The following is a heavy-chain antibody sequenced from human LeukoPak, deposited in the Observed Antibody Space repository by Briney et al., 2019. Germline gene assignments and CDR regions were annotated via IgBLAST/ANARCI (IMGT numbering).Heavy chain of an antibody. V-gene: IGHV4-30-4*01. D-gene: IGHD3-10*01. CDR2: IYYSGST. CDR3: ASSDPSLDAFDI. Sequence: SETLSLTCAVSGGSISSGDYYWSWIRQPPGKGLEWIGYIYYSGSTYYNPSLKSRVTISVDTSKNQFSLKLSSVTAADTAVYYCASSDPSLDAFDIWGQGTMVAVSS. J-gene: IGHJ3*02. CDR1: GGSISSGDYY.